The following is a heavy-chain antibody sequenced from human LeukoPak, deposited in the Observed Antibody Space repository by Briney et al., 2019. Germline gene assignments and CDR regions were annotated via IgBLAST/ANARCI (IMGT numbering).Heavy chain of an antibody. CDR1: GGSISSYY. D-gene: IGHD4-17*01. CDR2: IYTSGST. CDR3: ARHRRDYLALPYYFDY. V-gene: IGHV4-4*07. J-gene: IGHJ4*02. Sequence: SETLSLTCTVSGGSISSYYWSWIRQPAGKGLEWIGRIYTSGSTNYNPSLKSRVTMSVDTSKNQFSLKLSSVTAADTAVYYCARHRRDYLALPYYFDYWGQGTLVTVSS.